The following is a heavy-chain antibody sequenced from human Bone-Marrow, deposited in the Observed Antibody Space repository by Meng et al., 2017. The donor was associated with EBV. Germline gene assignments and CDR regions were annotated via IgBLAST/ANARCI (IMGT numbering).Heavy chain of an antibody. V-gene: IGHV3-21*01. CDR3: ARDRGITVAGYWYFDL. Sequence: EVQLVESGGGLVKTGGSLRLSCAVSGFTFSSYSMNWVRQAPGKGLEWVSSISSSSSYIYYADSVKGRFTISRDNAKNSLYLQMNSLRAEDTAVYYCARDRGITVAGYWYFDLWGRGTLVTVSS. J-gene: IGHJ2*01. CDR2: ISSSSSYI. D-gene: IGHD6-19*01. CDR1: GFTFSSYS.